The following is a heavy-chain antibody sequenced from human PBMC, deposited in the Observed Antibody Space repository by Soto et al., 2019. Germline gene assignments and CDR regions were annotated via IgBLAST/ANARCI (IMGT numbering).Heavy chain of an antibody. CDR2: ISGSGGST. V-gene: IGHV3-23*01. Sequence: HPGGSLRLSCAASGFTFSSYAMSWVRQAPGKGLEWVSAISGSGGSTYYADSVKGRFTISRDNSKNTLYLQMNSLRAEDTAVYYCAKAPEEEQLESFVVQTKNWFDPWGHGTLVTVSS. D-gene: IGHD6-6*01. J-gene: IGHJ5*02. CDR3: AKAPEEEQLESFVVQTKNWFDP. CDR1: GFTFSSYA.